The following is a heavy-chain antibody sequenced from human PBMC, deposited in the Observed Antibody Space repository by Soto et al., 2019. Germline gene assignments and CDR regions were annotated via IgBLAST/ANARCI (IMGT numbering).Heavy chain of an antibody. CDR1: GFTFNSYS. V-gene: IGHV3-48*02. CDR3: ARDSASYSSSSGSYWYFDL. CDR2: ISSGSGTI. D-gene: IGHD6-6*01. J-gene: IGHJ2*01. Sequence: EVQLVESGGGLVQPGGSLRLSCAASGFTFNSYSMTWVRHAPGKGLEWVSYISSGSGTIYYADSLKGRFTSSRDNAKNSLYLQMTSLRDEDTAVYYCARDSASYSSSSGSYWYFDLWGRGTLVTVSS.